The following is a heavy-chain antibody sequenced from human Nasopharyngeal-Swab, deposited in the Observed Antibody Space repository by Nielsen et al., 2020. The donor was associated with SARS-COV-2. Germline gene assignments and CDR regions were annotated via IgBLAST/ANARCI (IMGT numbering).Heavy chain of an antibody. D-gene: IGHD2-8*02. V-gene: IGHV7-4-1*02. CDR2: INTNTGNP. CDR3: ARDYYCTGGVCYPYYFDY. J-gene: IGHJ4*02. Sequence: GRQAPGQGLEWMGWINTNTGNPTYAQGFTGRFVFSLDTSVSTAYLQISSLKAEDTAVYYCARDYYCTGGVCYPYYFDYWGQGTLVTVSS.